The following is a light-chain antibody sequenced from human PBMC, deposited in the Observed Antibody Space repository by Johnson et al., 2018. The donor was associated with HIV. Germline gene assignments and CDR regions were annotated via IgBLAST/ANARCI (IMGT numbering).Light chain of an antibody. Sequence: QSVLTQSPSVSAAPGQKVTISCSGSSSNIGNNYVSWYQQLPGTAPKLLIYENNKRPSGIPDRFSGSKSGTSATLDITGLQTGDEADYYCGTWDSSLSAYVVGTGTQVTVL. CDR2: ENN. CDR1: SSNIGNNY. J-gene: IGLJ1*01. CDR3: GTWDSSLSAYV. V-gene: IGLV1-51*02.